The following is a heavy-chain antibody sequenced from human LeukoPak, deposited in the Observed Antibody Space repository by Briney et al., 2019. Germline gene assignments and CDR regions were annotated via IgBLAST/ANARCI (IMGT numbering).Heavy chain of an antibody. V-gene: IGHV1-69*05. D-gene: IGHD2-15*01. CDR2: IIPIFGTA. CDR1: GGTFSSYA. Sequence: ASVKVSCKASGGTFSSYAISWVRQAPGQGLEWMGGIIPIFGTANYAQKFQGRVTMTRDMSTSTVYMELSSLRSEDTAVYYCARDPRRLAATPFDYWGQGTLVTVSS. J-gene: IGHJ4*02. CDR3: ARDPRRLAATPFDY.